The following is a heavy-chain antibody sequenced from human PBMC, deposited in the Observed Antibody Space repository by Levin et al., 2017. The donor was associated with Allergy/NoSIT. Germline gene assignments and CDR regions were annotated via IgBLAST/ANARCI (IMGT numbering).Heavy chain of an antibody. CDR3: ARFSLTDSSSNIGDY. D-gene: IGHD6-6*01. CDR1: GYSFTTYW. J-gene: IGHJ4*02. V-gene: IGHV5-10-1*01. CDR2: IDPTDSYT. Sequence: RGESLKISCKGSGYSFTTYWISWVRQMPGKGLEWMGRIDPTDSYTNYSPSFQGHVTISVDKSISTAYLQWNSLKASDTAMYYCARFSLTDSSSNIGDYWGQGTLVTVSS.